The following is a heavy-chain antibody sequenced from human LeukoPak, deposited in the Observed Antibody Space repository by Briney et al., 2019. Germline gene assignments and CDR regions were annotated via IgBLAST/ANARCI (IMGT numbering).Heavy chain of an antibody. CDR3: ARDGEHVLAHDY. CDR1: GFIVTTNY. D-gene: IGHD2-15*01. CDR2: IHRDGST. Sequence: GGSLRLSCAVSGFIVTTNYMSWVRQAPGKGLEWVSIIHRDGSTYYADSVKGRFTTSRDNSKNTLYIQMNSLRAEDTGVYYCARDGEHVLAHDYWGQGTLVTVSS. J-gene: IGHJ4*02. V-gene: IGHV3-66*01.